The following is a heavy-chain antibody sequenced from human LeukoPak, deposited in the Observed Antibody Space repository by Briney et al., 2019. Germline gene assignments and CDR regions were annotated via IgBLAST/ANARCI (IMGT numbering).Heavy chain of an antibody. D-gene: IGHD3-9*01. CDR3: AREKRRYFDSSPDAFDI. CDR1: GGSISSYY. Sequence: SETLSLTCTVSGGSISSYYWSWIRQPPGKGLEWIGYIYYSGSTNYNPSLKSRVTISVDTSKNKFYLKLSSVTAADTAVYYCAREKRRYFDSSPDAFDIWGQGTMVTVSS. J-gene: IGHJ3*02. CDR2: IYYSGST. V-gene: IGHV4-59*01.